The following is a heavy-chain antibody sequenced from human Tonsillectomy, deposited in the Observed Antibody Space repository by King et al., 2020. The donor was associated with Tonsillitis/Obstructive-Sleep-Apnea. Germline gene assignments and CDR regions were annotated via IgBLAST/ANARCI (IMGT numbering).Heavy chain of an antibody. CDR1: GFTVSDNY. J-gene: IGHJ4*02. Sequence: VQLVESGGGLIQPGGSLRLSCAASGFTVSDNYMSWVRQAPGKGLEWVSVIYNGGTTYYTDSVKGRFTISRDNSKNTLYLQMNSLRAEDTAVYYCAREPRSPPSMAFDYWGQGTLVTVSS. CDR3: AREPRSPPSMAFDY. D-gene: IGHD2/OR15-2a*01. CDR2: IYNGGTT. V-gene: IGHV3-53*01.